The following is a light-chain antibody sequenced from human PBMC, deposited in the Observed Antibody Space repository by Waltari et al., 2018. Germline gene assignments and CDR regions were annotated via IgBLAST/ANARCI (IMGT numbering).Light chain of an antibody. CDR2: EVD. Sequence: QSALTQPASLSGSPGQSITIPCTGTSSAVGYYTRVSWYQQHPGKAPKLLIYEVDKRPSGISNRFSGSKSGNTASLTISGLQAEDEADYYCCSYVRSVSFVFGGGTKLTVL. CDR1: SSAVGYYTR. V-gene: IGLV2-23*02. J-gene: IGLJ2*01. CDR3: CSYVRSVSFV.